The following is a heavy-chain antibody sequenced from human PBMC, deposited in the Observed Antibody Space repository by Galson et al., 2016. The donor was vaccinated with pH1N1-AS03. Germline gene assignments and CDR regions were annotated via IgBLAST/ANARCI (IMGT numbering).Heavy chain of an antibody. CDR1: GYTFTTYA. J-gene: IGHJ4*02. Sequence: SVKVSCKASGYTFTTYAMHWVRQAPGQRLEWMGWINAGNGNTKYSQKFQGRVTITRDTSASTAYMELSRLRSEDTAVYYCARDYYDSSGYYVYFDYWGQGTLVTVSS. V-gene: IGHV1-3*01. CDR2: INAGNGNT. D-gene: IGHD3-22*01. CDR3: ARDYYDSSGYYVYFDY.